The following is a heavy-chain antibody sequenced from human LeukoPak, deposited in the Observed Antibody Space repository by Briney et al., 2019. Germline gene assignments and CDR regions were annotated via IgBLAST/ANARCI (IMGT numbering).Heavy chain of an antibody. CDR3: ARGGLGYCSGGSCYYYYYYYMDV. CDR2: IYTSGST. V-gene: IGHV4-61*02. CDR1: GGSISSGSYC. J-gene: IGHJ6*03. Sequence: SETLSLTCTVSGGSISSGSYCWSWIRQPAGKGLEWIGRIYTSGSTNYNPSLKSRVTISVDTSKNQFSLKLSSVTAADTAVYYCARGGLGYCSGGSCYYYYYYYMDVWGKGTTVTVSS. D-gene: IGHD2-15*01.